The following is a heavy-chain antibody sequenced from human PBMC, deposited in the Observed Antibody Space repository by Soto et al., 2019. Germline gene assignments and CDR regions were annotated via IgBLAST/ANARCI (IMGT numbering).Heavy chain of an antibody. CDR3: VRVGRLGGY. CDR1: GFTFSNYW. D-gene: IGHD3-16*01. V-gene: IGHV3-7*03. Sequence: EVQLVESGRGLVQPGGSLRLSCAASGFTFSNYWMSWVRQAPGKGLEWVANIKEDGSEKYYVDSVKGRFTISRDNAKNSLYLQMNSLRAEDTAVYYCVRVGRLGGYWGQGTLVTVSS. J-gene: IGHJ4*02. CDR2: IKEDGSEK.